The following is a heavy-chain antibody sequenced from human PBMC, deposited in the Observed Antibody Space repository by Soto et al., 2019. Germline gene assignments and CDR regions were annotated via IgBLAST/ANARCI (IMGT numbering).Heavy chain of an antibody. CDR2: ISTSSSTI. V-gene: IGHV3-48*01. CDR1: GFTFSSYS. J-gene: IGHJ4*02. CDR3: AIYSSGWYPLDY. D-gene: IGHD6-19*01. Sequence: PGGSLRLSCAASGFTFSSYSLNWVRQAPGKGLEWVSYISTSSSTIYYADSVKGRFTISRDNSKNTLYLQMNSLRAEDTAVYYCAIYSSGWYPLDYWGQGTLVTVSS.